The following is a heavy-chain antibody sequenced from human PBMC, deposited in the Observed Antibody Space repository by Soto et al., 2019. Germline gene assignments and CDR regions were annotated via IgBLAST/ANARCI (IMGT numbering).Heavy chain of an antibody. J-gene: IGHJ6*02. CDR1: GFTFSNAW. CDR2: IKSKTDGGTT. Sequence: EVQLVESGGGLVKPGGSLRLSCAASGFTFSNAWMNWVRQAPGKGLEWVGRIKSKTDGGTTDYAAPVNGRFTISRDDSKNTLYLQMNSLKTEDAAVYYCTTGDPADGMDVWGQGTTVTVSS. V-gene: IGHV3-15*07. CDR3: TTGDPADGMDV. D-gene: IGHD2-21*02.